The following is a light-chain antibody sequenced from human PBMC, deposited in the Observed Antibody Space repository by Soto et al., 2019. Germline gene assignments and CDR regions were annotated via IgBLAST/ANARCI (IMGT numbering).Light chain of an antibody. CDR3: TSFTPTLSFV. CDR1: NNDIGADKF. V-gene: IGLV2-14*03. CDR2: DVS. J-gene: IGLJ1*01. Sequence: QSALTQPASVSGSPGQSITITCTGSNNDIGADKFVSWYRQHPGEAPKLLIFDVSNRPSGVSHRFSGSKSGNTASLTISRLQAEDESDYYCTSFTPTLSFVFGTGTKVTVL.